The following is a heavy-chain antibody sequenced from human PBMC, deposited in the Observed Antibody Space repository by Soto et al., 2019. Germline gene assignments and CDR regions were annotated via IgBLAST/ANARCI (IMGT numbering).Heavy chain of an antibody. CDR2: INGNGRKT. Sequence: EEQLLEPGGDLVQPGGSLKLSCAASGFTFSSYAMNWVRQAPGKGLEWVPSINGNGRKTSYADSVRGRFTISRDNSKKTLFLHVNSLRAEDTAVYYCAKDLNFDFWTGYRYYAMEIWGQGTTVTVS. CDR3: AKDLNFDFWTGYRYYAMEI. CDR1: GFTFSSYA. D-gene: IGHD3-3*01. J-gene: IGHJ6*02. V-gene: IGHV3-23*01.